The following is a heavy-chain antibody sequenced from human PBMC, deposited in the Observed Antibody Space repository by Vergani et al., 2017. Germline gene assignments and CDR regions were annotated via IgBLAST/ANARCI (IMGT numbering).Heavy chain of an antibody. CDR2: IGKDGINT. CDR1: GSTFSNCG. CDR3: AKYLRDFTDGLPDS. V-gene: IGHV3-30*02. Sequence: QVHLVESGGGVVQPGGSLRLSCAASGSTFSNCGMHLIRQAPGKGLEWLSYIGKDGINTRYRDAVKGRFTVSRDNSKDILYLQMDSLRREDTALYYCAKYLRDFTDGLPDSWGPGTLVIVSS. J-gene: IGHJ4*02. D-gene: IGHD2-21*02.